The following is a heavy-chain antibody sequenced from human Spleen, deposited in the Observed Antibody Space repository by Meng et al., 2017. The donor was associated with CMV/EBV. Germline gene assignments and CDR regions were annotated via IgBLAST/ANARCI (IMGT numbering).Heavy chain of an antibody. CDR3: ARAQHQQLVLVYGMDV. J-gene: IGHJ6*02. V-gene: IGHV1-18*01. CDR1: GYTFTSYG. Sequence: ASVKVSCXASGYTFTSYGISWVRQAPGQGLEWMGWISAYNGNTNYAQKFQGRVTMTRDTSTSTVYMELSSLRSEDTAVYYCARAQHQQLVLVYGMDVWGQGTTVTVSS. CDR2: ISAYNGNT. D-gene: IGHD6-13*01.